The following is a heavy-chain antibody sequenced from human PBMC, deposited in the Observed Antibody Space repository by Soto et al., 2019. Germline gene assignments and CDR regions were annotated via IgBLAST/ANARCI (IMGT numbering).Heavy chain of an antibody. J-gene: IGHJ6*01. V-gene: IGHV1-24*01. CDR3: ATELGLTNFFYGMDV. CDR2: FDPEDGET. D-gene: IGHD2-8*01. Sequence: HVQLVQSGTEVKKSGASVKVSCKVSGYSLSDLPLHWVRQAPGKGLEWMGSFDPEDGETFSAQKFQGRLTMTGDTSTDTAYMDPRNLRSEDTAVYYCATELGLTNFFYGMDVWGQGTTVTVSS. CDR1: GYSLSDLP.